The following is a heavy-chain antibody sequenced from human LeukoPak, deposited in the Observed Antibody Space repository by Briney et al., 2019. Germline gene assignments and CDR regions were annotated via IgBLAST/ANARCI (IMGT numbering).Heavy chain of an antibody. D-gene: IGHD6-13*01. CDR2: IIPIFGTA. J-gene: IGHJ5*02. Sequence: SVKVSYKASGGTFSSYAISWVRQAPGQGLEWMGGIIPIFGTANYAQKFQGRVTITADESTSTAYMELSSLRSEDTAVYYCATMGIAAAGNWFDPWGQGTLVTVSS. CDR3: ATMGIAAAGNWFDP. V-gene: IGHV1-69*01. CDR1: GGTFSSYA.